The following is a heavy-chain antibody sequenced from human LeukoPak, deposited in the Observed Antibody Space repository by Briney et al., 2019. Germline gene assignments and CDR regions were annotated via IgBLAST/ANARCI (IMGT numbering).Heavy chain of an antibody. V-gene: IGHV3-21*01. CDR3: ARGADGVSSNSRGWFDP. Sequence: GGSLRLSCAASGFTFNRYNMNWVRRAPGKGLEWVSSISTSSSYIYYADSVRGRFTISRDNAKNSLYLQMNSLRAEDTAVYSCARGADGVSSNSRGWFDPWGQGALVTVSS. D-gene: IGHD2-15*01. CDR2: ISTSSSYI. CDR1: GFTFNRYN. J-gene: IGHJ5*02.